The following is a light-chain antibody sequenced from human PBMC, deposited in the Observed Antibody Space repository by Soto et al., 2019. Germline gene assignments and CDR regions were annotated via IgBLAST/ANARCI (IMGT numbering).Light chain of an antibody. V-gene: IGKV1-9*01. J-gene: IGKJ5*01. Sequence: GDRVPIPCRASQGISSDLAWYQQNPGKAPKLLIYAASTLQNGVPSTFSGSGSGTEFTLTISSLQPEDFGTYYCQQFKSYPITFGQGTRLEIK. CDR3: QQFKSYPIT. CDR2: AAS. CDR1: QGISSD.